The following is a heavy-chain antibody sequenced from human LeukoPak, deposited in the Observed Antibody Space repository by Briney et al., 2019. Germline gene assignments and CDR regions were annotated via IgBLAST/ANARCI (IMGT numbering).Heavy chain of an antibody. D-gene: IGHD3-9*01. J-gene: IGHJ3*02. CDR3: ARGTLGRYFDWLFGHDAFDI. V-gene: IGHV3-74*01. CDR1: GFTFSNYW. CDR2: INNDGSTV. Sequence: GGSLRLSCTASGFTFSNYWMHWVRQVPGRGLVWVSHINNDGSTVTYADSVKGRFTISRDNAKDTLYLQMNSLRAEDTAVYYCARGTLGRYFDWLFGHDAFDIWGQGTMVTVSS.